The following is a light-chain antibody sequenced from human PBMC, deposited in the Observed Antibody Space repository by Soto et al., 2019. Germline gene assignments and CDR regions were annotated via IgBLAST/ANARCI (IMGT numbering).Light chain of an antibody. J-gene: IGKJ4*01. CDR1: QSIRYW. Sequence: DIQMNQSPSTLSAYVGDRVTITCRASQSIRYWLAWYQHKPGKAPKLLIYDASTLESGVPTRFSGSGSGTEFTLTISSLHPDDVATYYCQQYDNYPLTFGGGTKVDIK. CDR2: DAS. V-gene: IGKV1-5*01. CDR3: QQYDNYPLT.